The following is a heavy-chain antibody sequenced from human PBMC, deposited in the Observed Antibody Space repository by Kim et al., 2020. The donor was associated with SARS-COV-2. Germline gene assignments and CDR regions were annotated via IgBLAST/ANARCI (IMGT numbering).Heavy chain of an antibody. Sequence: SVKVSCKASGGTFSSYAISWVRQAPGQGLEWMGRIIPILGIANYAQKFQGRVTITADKSTSTAYMELSSLRSEDTAVYYCARGGYCSSTSCWSEEWYFDLWGRGTLVTVSS. CDR2: IIPILGIA. D-gene: IGHD2-2*01. V-gene: IGHV1-69*04. CDR1: GGTFSSYA. J-gene: IGHJ2*01. CDR3: ARGGYCSSTSCWSEEWYFDL.